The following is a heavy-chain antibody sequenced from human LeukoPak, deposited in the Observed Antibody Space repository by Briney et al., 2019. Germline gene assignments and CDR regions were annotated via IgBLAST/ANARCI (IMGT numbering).Heavy chain of an antibody. CDR3: AREPTTVVTPLGYAFDI. CDR2: IYYSGSI. V-gene: IGHV4-30-4*01. CDR1: GGSISSGDYY. J-gene: IGHJ3*02. Sequence: SETLSLTCTVSGGSISSGDYYWSWIRQPPGKGLEWIGYIYYSGSIYYNPSLKSRVTISVDTSKNQFSLKLSSVTAADTAVYYCAREPTTVVTPLGYAFDIWAKGQWSPSLQ. D-gene: IGHD4-23*01.